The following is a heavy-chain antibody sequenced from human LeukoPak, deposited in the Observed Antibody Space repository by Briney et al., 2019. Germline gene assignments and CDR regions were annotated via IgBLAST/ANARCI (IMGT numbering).Heavy chain of an antibody. Sequence: GGSLRLSCAASGFTFSSYAMSWVRQAPGKGLEWVSAISGGSTYYADSVKGRFTISRDNSKNTLYLQMNSLRAEDTAVYYCAKDNWNYGDYWGQGTLVTVTS. J-gene: IGHJ4*02. D-gene: IGHD1-7*01. V-gene: IGHV3-23*01. CDR1: GFTFSSYA. CDR2: ISGGST. CDR3: AKDNWNYGDY.